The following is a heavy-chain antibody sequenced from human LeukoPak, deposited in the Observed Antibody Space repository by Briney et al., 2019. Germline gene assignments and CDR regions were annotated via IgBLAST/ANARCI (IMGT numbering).Heavy chain of an antibody. V-gene: IGHV1-2*02. D-gene: IGHD2-2*01. CDR1: GYTFTGYY. Sequence: ASVKVSCKASGYTFTGYYMHWVRQAPGQGLEWMGWINPNSGGTNYAQKFQGRVTMTRDTSISIAYMELSRLRSDDTAVYYCARSSTSYHYYYYGMDVWGQGTTVTVSS. CDR3: ARSSTSYHYYYYGMDV. J-gene: IGHJ6*02. CDR2: INPNSGGT.